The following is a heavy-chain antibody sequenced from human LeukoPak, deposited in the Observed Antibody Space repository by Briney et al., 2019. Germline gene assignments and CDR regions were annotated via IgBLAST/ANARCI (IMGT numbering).Heavy chain of an antibody. CDR2: IYYSGST. D-gene: IGHD1-14*01. V-gene: IGHV4-39*01. Sequence: SETLSLTCTVSGGSISSSSYYWGWIRQPPGKGLEWIGSIYYSGSTYYNPSLKSRVTISVDTSKNQFSLKLSSVTAADTAVYYCARREPTGDYWGQGTLVTVSS. CDR3: ARREPTGDY. J-gene: IGHJ4*02. CDR1: GGSISSSSYY.